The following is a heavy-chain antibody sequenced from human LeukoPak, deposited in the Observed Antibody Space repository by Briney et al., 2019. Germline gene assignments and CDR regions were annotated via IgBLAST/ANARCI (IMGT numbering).Heavy chain of an antibody. D-gene: IGHD5-18*01. J-gene: IGHJ5*02. V-gene: IGHV4-34*01. CDR1: GGSFSGYY. CDR2: INHSGST. CDR3: ARGRLPIPAMVTGVWFDP. Sequence: SETLSLTCAVYGGSFSGYYWSWIRQPPGKGLEWIGEINHSGSTNYNPSLKSRVTISVDTSKNQFSLKLSSVTAADTAVYYCARGRLPIPAMVTGVWFDPRGQGTLVTVSS.